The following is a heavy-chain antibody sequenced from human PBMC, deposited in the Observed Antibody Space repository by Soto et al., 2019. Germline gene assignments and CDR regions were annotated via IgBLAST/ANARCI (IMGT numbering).Heavy chain of an antibody. J-gene: IGHJ6*02. Sequence: GGSLRLSCAASGFTFSSYAMHWVRQAPGKGLEWVAVISYDGSNKYYADSVKGRFTISRDNSKNTLYLQMNSLRAEDTAVYYCARDRIGYSGSGYYYYGMDVWGQGTTVTVSS. V-gene: IGHV3-30-3*01. CDR3: ARDRIGYSGSGYYYYGMDV. CDR1: GFTFSSYA. CDR2: ISYDGSNK. D-gene: IGHD1-26*01.